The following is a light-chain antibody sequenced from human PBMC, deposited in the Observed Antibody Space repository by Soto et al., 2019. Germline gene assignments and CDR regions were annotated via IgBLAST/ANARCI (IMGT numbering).Light chain of an antibody. CDR1: QGISSA. CDR3: QQVKSYALT. J-gene: IGKJ4*01. V-gene: IGKV1-13*02. CDR2: DAS. Sequence: AIQLTQSPSSLSASVGDRVTITCRASQGISSALAWYQHKPGRAPRLLIYDASSLQSGVSSRFSASGSGIDFTLTISSLQPEDFEPYYCQQVKSYALTFGGGTKLEIK.